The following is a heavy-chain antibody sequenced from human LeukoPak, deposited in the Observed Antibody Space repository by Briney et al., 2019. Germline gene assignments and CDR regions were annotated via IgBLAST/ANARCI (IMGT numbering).Heavy chain of an antibody. Sequence: NPSETLSLTCTVSGGSISSSSYYWGWIRQPPGKGLEWIGSIYYSGSTYYNPSLKSRVTISVDTSKNQFSLKLSSVTAADTAVYYCARVPDIVVVPADAFDIWGQGTMVTVSS. J-gene: IGHJ3*02. CDR1: GGSISSSSYY. D-gene: IGHD2-2*01. CDR3: ARVPDIVVVPADAFDI. V-gene: IGHV4-39*01. CDR2: IYYSGST.